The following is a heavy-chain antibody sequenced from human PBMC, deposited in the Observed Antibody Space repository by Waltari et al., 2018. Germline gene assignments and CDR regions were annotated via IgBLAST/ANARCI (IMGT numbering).Heavy chain of an antibody. V-gene: IGHV3-7*01. J-gene: IGHJ4*02. Sequence: EVDLVESGGGLVQPGESLTLSCAASGFTFISYWMTWVRQAPGGGLEWVANMNHDGNERNYVDSVKGRFTISRDNAKNSLYLQMNSLRAEDTALYYCVRGQNADYWGQGALVTVSS. CDR3: VRGQNADY. CDR1: GFTFISYW. CDR2: MNHDGNER.